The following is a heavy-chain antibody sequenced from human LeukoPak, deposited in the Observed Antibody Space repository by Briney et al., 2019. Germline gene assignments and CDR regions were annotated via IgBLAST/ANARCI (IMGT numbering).Heavy chain of an antibody. Sequence: ASVKVSCKTSGYTFTSYDINWVRQATGQGLEWMGWMNPNSGNTGYAQKFQGRVTMTSNTSISTAYMELSSLISEDTAVYYCARGGSDTSLVPIWDFWGQGTLVTVSS. J-gene: IGHJ4*02. CDR1: GYTFTSYD. D-gene: IGHD5-18*01. CDR2: MNPNSGNT. V-gene: IGHV1-8*01. CDR3: ARGGSDTSLVPIWDF.